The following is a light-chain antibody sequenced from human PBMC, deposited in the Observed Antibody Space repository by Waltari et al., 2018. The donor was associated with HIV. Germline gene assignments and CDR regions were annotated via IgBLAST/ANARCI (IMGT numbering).Light chain of an antibody. CDR1: SSHRTYV. J-gene: IGLJ3*02. CDR3: QTWDTGIKV. V-gene: IGLV4-69*01. Sequence: QLVLTQSPSASASLGASVRITCTLTSSHRTYVLASHQQRPGKGPRFLLRLTSDYSDIMRDRVPDRVSVSSSGAERYLTISSLQSEDEADYYCQTWDTGIKVFGGGTKLTVV. CDR2: LTSDYSD.